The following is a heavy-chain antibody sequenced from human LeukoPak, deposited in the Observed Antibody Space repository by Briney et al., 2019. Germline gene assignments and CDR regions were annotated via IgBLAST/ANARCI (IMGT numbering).Heavy chain of an antibody. Sequence: GGSLRLSCAASGFTVSSNCMSWVRQAPGKGLEWVSVIYSGGSTYYADSVKGRFTISRDNSKNTLYLQMNSLRAEDTAVYYCASRYGSGSYYAFDIWGQGTMVTVSS. CDR2: IYSGGST. V-gene: IGHV3-53*01. CDR3: ASRYGSGSYYAFDI. CDR1: GFTVSSNC. J-gene: IGHJ3*02. D-gene: IGHD3-10*01.